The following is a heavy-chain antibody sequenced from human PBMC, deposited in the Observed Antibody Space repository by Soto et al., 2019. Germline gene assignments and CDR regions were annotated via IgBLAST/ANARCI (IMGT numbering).Heavy chain of an antibody. D-gene: IGHD2-2*01. Sequence: GGSLRLSCAASGFTFSTYGMNWVRQAPGKGLEWVSYIGGTSGYINFADSLRGRFTVSRDNAKNSLYLEMNSLRAEDTAVYYCARGGGCSTATCYSMDVWGKGTTVTVSS. CDR3: ARGGGCSTATCYSMDV. CDR2: IGGTSGYI. CDR1: GFTFSTYG. J-gene: IGHJ6*03. V-gene: IGHV3-21*01.